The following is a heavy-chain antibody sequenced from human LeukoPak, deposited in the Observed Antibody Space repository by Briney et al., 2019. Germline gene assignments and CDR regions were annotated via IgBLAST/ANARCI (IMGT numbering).Heavy chain of an antibody. Sequence: ASVKVSCKASGNTFTSYYMHWVRQAPGQGLEWMGWINPNGGGTNYAQKFQDTVTLTTDTSISTAYMELSGLRSDDTAVYYCARGGAYFDYWGQGTLVTVSS. CDR2: INPNGGGT. CDR1: GNTFTSYY. V-gene: IGHV1-2*02. CDR3: ARGGAYFDY. D-gene: IGHD2-21*01. J-gene: IGHJ4*02.